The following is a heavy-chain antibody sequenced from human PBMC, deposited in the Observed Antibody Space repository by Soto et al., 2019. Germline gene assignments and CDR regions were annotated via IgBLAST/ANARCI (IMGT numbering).Heavy chain of an antibody. Sequence: QAQLVQSGAEVKKPGASVKVSCKASGYTFTSYAMHWVRQAPGQRLEWMGWINAGNGNTRYSQKFQGRVTITRDTSASTAYMELSSLRSEDTAVYYCARDLVRVVVPAAMGGVTDYWGQGTLVTVSS. CDR3: ARDLVRVVVPAAMGGVTDY. J-gene: IGHJ4*02. CDR2: INAGNGNT. V-gene: IGHV1-3*01. D-gene: IGHD2-2*01. CDR1: GYTFTSYA.